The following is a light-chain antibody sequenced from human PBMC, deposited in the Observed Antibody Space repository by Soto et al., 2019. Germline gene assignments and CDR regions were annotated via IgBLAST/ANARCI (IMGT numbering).Light chain of an antibody. CDR2: GNS. CDR1: SSNIGAGYD. CDR3: QSYDSSLSGWV. V-gene: IGLV1-40*01. Sequence: QSVLTQPPSVSGAPGQRVTISCTGSSSNIGAGYDVRWYQQLPGTAPKLLIYGNSNRPSGVPDRFSGSNSGTSASLAITGLQAEDEADYYCQSYDSSLSGWVFGGGTKLTVL. J-gene: IGLJ3*02.